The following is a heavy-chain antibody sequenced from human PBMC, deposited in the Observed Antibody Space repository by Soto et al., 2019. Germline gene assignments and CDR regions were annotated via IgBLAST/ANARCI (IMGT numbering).Heavy chain of an antibody. CDR1: GFTVSSNY. V-gene: IGHV3-66*01. CDR2: IYSGGST. D-gene: IGHD2-15*01. J-gene: IGHJ5*02. CDR3: ARDVVVVVAATRLQWFDP. Sequence: PGGSLRLSCAASGFTVSSNYMSWVRQAPGKGLEWVSVIYSGGSTYYADSVKGRFTISRDNSKNTLYLQMNSLRAEDTAVYYCARDVVVVVAATRLQWFDPWGQGTLVTVSS.